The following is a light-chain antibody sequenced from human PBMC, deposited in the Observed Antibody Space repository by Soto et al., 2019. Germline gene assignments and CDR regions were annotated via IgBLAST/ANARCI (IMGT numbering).Light chain of an antibody. V-gene: IGKV3-20*01. Sequence: EIVLTQSPGTLSLSPGERATLSCRASQSISSNYLAWYQQKPGQAPSLLIYGASSRATGIPDRFSGSGSGTDSTLTISSLQPEDFAVYYCQQCGDSPLTFGGGTRVEIK. CDR1: QSISSNY. CDR3: QQCGDSPLT. CDR2: GAS. J-gene: IGKJ4*01.